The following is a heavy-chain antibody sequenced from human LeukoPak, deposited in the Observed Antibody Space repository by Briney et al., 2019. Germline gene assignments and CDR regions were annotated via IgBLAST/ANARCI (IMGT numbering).Heavy chain of an antibody. CDR2: INPSGGST. CDR1: GYTFTSYY. CDR3: ARDRVGAAAGRVPRAFDY. V-gene: IGHV1-46*01. J-gene: IGHJ4*02. D-gene: IGHD6-13*01. Sequence: GASVKVSCKASGYTFTSYYMHWVRQAPGQGLEWMGIINPSGGSTSYAQKFQGRVTMTRDTSTSTVYMELSSLRSEDTAVYYCARDRVGAAAGRVPRAFDYWGQGTLVTVSS.